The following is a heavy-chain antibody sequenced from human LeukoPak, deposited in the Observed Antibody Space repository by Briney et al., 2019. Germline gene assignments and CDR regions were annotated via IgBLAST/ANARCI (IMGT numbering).Heavy chain of an antibody. D-gene: IGHD1-26*01. J-gene: IGHJ3*02. CDR2: IYYSGST. Sequence: PSETLSLTCTVSGGSISSYYWSWIRQPPGKGLEWIGYIYYSGSTDYNPSLKSRVTISVDKSKNQFSLKLSSVTAADTAVYYCARDSGSYLGAFDIWGQGTMVTVSS. V-gene: IGHV4-59*12. CDR3: ARDSGSYLGAFDI. CDR1: GGSISSYY.